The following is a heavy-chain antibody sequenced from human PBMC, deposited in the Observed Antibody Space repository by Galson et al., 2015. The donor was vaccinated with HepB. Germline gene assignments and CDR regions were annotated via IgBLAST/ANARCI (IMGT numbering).Heavy chain of an antibody. CDR3: ERETCSGGTCWFDP. CDR1: GFNFNSHT. CDR2: VTGSSSYI. V-gene: IGHV3-21*04. D-gene: IGHD2-15*01. Sequence: SLRLSCAASGFNFNSHTMNWARQAPGKGLKWVSSVTGSSSYIYYADSVKGRFTISRDNAKKLLYLQMKSLRADDTAVYYCERETCSGGTCWFDPWGQGTLVTVSS. J-gene: IGHJ5*02.